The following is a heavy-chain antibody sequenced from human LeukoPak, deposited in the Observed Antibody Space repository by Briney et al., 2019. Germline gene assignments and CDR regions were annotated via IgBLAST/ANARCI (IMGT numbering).Heavy chain of an antibody. Sequence: TLSLTCTVSGGSISSYYWSWIRQPPGKALEWLALIYWDDDERYSPSLKSRLTITKDTSKNQVVLTMTNMDPVDTATYYCAHRRPLRHGSGSYWVFDHWGQGTLVTVSS. CDR2: IYWDDDE. V-gene: IGHV2-5*08. J-gene: IGHJ4*02. D-gene: IGHD3-10*01. CDR3: AHRRPLRHGSGSYWVFDH. CDR1: GGSISSYYW.